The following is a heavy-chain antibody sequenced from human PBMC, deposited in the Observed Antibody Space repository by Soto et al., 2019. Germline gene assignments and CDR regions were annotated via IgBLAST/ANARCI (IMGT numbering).Heavy chain of an antibody. CDR3: ARGTRYDFWSGYYSLNRYYYYGMDV. CDR1: GGSFSGYY. J-gene: IGHJ6*02. CDR2: INHSGST. D-gene: IGHD3-3*01. Sequence: SETLSLTCAVYGGSFSGYYWSWIRQPPGKGLEWIGEINHSGSTNYNPSLKSRVTISVDTSKNQFSLKLSSVTAADTAVYYCARGTRYDFWSGYYSLNRYYYYGMDVWGQGTTVT. V-gene: IGHV4-34*01.